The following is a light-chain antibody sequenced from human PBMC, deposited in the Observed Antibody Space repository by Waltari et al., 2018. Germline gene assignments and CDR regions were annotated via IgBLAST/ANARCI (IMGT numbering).Light chain of an antibody. CDR3: LLTFKGPRV. CDR1: PGPVTGSHW. Sequence: QAVVTQEPSVTVSPGGTVTLTCGSIPGPVTGSHWTYWFQPKAGQAPRTLIYDTNIRHSWTPARFSGSLLGGKAALTLSGAQPEDEADYYCLLTFKGPRVFGGGTKVTVL. CDR2: DTN. J-gene: IGLJ3*02. V-gene: IGLV7-46*01.